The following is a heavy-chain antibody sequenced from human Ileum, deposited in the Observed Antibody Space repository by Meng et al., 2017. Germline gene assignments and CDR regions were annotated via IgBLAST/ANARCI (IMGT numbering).Heavy chain of an antibody. D-gene: IGHD3-10*01. CDR2: ISASGTT. CDR3: ARSSGTYYSWWFDP. CDR1: GDSLSSGPYY. J-gene: IGHJ5*02. V-gene: IGHV4-61*02. Sequence: QGRLQEAGPGLVRPSQTLSLTCTVSGDSLSSGPYYWSWIRQPAGEGLEWLGRISASGTTNYNTALNNRVTISLDTSKNQFSLKLSSVTAADTAVYYCARSSGTYYSWWFDPWGQGTLVTVSS.